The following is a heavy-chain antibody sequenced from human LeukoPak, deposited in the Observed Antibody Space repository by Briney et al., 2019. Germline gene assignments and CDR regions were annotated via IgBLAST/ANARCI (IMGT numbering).Heavy chain of an antibody. Sequence: GASVKVSCKASGYTFTSYGISWVRRAPGQGLEWMGWISAYNGNTNYAQKLQGRVTMTTDTSTSTAYMELRSLRSDDTAVYYCARDLRSAVHMDVWAKGPRSPSP. J-gene: IGHJ6*03. V-gene: IGHV1-18*01. CDR1: GYTFTSYG. D-gene: IGHD5-24*01. CDR3: ARDLRSAVHMDV. CDR2: ISAYNGNT.